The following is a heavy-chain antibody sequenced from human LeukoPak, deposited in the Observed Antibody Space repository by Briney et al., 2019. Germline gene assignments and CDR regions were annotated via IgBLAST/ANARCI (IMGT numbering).Heavy chain of an antibody. D-gene: IGHD3-22*01. CDR3: ARHFGYYDSSGPPDAFDI. J-gene: IGHJ3*02. Sequence: SETLSLTCTVSGGSISSYYWSWIRQPAGKGLEWIGRIYTSGSTNYNPSLKSRVTISVDTFKNQFSLKLSSVTAADTAVYYCARHFGYYDSSGPPDAFDIWGQGTMVTVSS. V-gene: IGHV4-4*07. CDR2: IYTSGST. CDR1: GGSISSYY.